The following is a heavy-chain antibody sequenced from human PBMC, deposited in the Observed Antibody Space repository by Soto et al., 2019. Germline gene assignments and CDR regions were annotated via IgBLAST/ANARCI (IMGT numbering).Heavy chain of an antibody. Sequence: GGSLRLSCAASGFSVSSDYMSCVRQAPGKGLEWVSLIYSGGDTYYADSVKGRFTISRDISSNTIYLNMTSLRADDTAIYYCTRAGSDPGNFYISNYYAMDVWGRGTTVTVSS. CDR2: IYSGGDT. J-gene: IGHJ6*02. CDR1: GFSVSSDY. V-gene: IGHV3-53*01. CDR3: TRAGSDPGNFYISNYYAMDV. D-gene: IGHD3-10*01.